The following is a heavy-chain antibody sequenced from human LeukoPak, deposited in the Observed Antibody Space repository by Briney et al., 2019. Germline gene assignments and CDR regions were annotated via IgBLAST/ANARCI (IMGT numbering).Heavy chain of an antibody. CDR1: GGSFSSYY. Sequence: PSETLSLTCAVYGGSFSSYYWSWIRQPPGKGLEWIGEINHSTSTNYNPSLKSLVTISIDTCKNQYSLMLSSVTAADTAVYYCASGPRCSTIFGVVIMDWFDPWGQGTLVTVSS. D-gene: IGHD3-3*01. CDR2: INHSTST. J-gene: IGHJ5*02. CDR3: ASGPRCSTIFGVVIMDWFDP. V-gene: IGHV4-34*01.